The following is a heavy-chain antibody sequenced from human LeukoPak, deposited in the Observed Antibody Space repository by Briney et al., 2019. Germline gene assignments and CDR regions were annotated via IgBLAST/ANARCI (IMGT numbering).Heavy chain of an antibody. J-gene: IGHJ4*02. Sequence: PGASPRLSCAASGFTFRNYAMSWVRHAPGKGLEWVSAVSGRDDSTYYADSVKGRFTISRDNSKNTLYLQMNSLRAEDTAVYYCAKWGDYDILTGYYDSDYWGQGTLVTVSS. CDR2: VSGRDDST. D-gene: IGHD3-9*01. CDR3: AKWGDYDILTGYYDSDY. CDR1: GFTFRNYA. V-gene: IGHV3-23*01.